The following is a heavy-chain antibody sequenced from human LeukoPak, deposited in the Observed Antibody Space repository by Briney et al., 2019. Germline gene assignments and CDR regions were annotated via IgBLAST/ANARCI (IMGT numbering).Heavy chain of an antibody. V-gene: IGHV4-59*08. CDR1: GGSISSYY. CDR3: ARHPSAMAGFDP. Sequence: SETLSLTCTVSGGSISSYYWSWIRQPPGKGLEWIGYIFYSGSTNYNPSLKSRVIISVDTSQNRFSLKLTSVTAADTAVYYCARHPSAMAGFDPWGQGTLVTVSS. J-gene: IGHJ5*02. D-gene: IGHD5-18*01. CDR2: IFYSGST.